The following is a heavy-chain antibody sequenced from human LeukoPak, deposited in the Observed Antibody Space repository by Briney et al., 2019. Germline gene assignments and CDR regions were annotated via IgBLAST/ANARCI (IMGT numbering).Heavy chain of an antibody. J-gene: IGHJ4*02. CDR1: GGSISSGSYY. Sequence: PSQTLSLTCTVSGGSISSGSYYWSWIRQPAGKGLEWIGRIYTSGSTNYNPSLKSRVTISVDTSKNQFSLKLSSVTAADTAVYYCARARRRLSYSSSWYGEYWGQGTLVTVSS. CDR2: IYTSGST. V-gene: IGHV4-61*02. CDR3: ARARRRLSYSSSWYGEY. D-gene: IGHD6-13*01.